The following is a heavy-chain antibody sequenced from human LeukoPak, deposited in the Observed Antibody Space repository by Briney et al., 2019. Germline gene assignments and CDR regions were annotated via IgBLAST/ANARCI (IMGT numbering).Heavy chain of an antibody. J-gene: IGHJ6*02. CDR1: GGTFSSYA. V-gene: IGHV1-69*13. D-gene: IGHD6-13*01. Sequence: SVKVSCKASGGTFSSYAISWVRQAPGQGLEWMGGIIPIFGTANYAQKFQGRVTITADESTSTAYMELSSLRSEDTAVYYCARETQPPPNDYYYYGMDVWGQGTTVTVSS. CDR3: ARETQPPPNDYYYYGMDV. CDR2: IIPIFGTA.